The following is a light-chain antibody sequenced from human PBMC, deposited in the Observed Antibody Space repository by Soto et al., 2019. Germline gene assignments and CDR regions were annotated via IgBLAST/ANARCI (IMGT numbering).Light chain of an antibody. CDR3: VQTSHWPWT. CDR1: QHLVHPDGHTY. J-gene: IGKJ1*01. Sequence: DVVLTQSPLSLPVTLGQPASISCRSRQHLVHPDGHTYLTWFHQRPGQSPRRLIYKVSNWDSGVPDRFSGSGSGTDFTLTISRVEAEDVGVYYCVQTSHWPWTFGQGTKVEI. V-gene: IGKV2-30*02. CDR2: KVS.